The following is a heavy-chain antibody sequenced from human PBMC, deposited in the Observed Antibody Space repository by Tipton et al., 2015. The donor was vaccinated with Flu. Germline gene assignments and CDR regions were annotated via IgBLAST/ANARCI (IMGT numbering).Heavy chain of an antibody. Sequence: QLVQSGGGVVQPGRSLRLSCAASGFTFSSPGMNWVRQAPGKGLEWLSWINGDSSTTYYADSVRGRFTISRDDAKNSLYLQMNSLRDEDTAVYYCARDEDLGWSQRMGDSWGQGTLVTVSS. J-gene: IGHJ4*02. CDR1: GFTFSSPG. D-gene: IGHD4-23*01. CDR3: ARDEDLGWSQRMGDS. V-gene: IGHV3-48*02. CDR2: INGDSSTT.